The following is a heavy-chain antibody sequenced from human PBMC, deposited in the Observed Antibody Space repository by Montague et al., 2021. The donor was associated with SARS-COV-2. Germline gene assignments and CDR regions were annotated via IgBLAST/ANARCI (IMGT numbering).Heavy chain of an antibody. Sequence: SLRLSCAASGFTFDDYAMHWVRQAPGKGLEWVSGISWNSGSIGHADSVKGRFTISRDNAKNSLYLQMNSLRAEDTALYYCAKLGSYTDYWGQGTLVTVSS. D-gene: IGHD2-2*02. V-gene: IGHV3-9*01. CDR2: ISWNSGSI. CDR3: AKLGSYTDY. J-gene: IGHJ4*02. CDR1: GFTFDDYA.